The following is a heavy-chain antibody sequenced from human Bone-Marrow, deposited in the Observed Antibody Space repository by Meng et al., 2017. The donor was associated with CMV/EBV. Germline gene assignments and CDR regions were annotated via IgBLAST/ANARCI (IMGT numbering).Heavy chain of an antibody. CDR2: LNPLTGNT. CDR3: ARGSGGMGYCSSTSCYPH. Sequence: ASVKVSCKASGYSFTSYDMNWVRQATGQGLEWMGWLNPLTGNTGYAQKFQGRVTITRDTSISTAYMELSRLRSDDTAVYYCARGSGGMGYCSSTSCYPHWGQGTLVTVSS. V-gene: IGHV1-8*03. J-gene: IGHJ4*02. D-gene: IGHD2-2*01. CDR1: GYSFTSYD.